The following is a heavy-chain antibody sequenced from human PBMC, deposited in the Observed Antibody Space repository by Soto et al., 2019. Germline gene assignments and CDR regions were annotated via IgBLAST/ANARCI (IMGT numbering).Heavy chain of an antibody. J-gene: IGHJ4*02. CDR3: AATHIVGATTPFDY. D-gene: IGHD1-26*01. CDR2: IVVGSGNT. Sequence: SVKVSCKASGFTFTSSAVQWVRQARGQRLEWIGWIVVGSGNTNYARKFQERVTITRDMSTSTAYMELSSLRSEDTAVYYCAATHIVGATTPFDYWGQGTLVTV. CDR1: GFTFTSSA. V-gene: IGHV1-58*01.